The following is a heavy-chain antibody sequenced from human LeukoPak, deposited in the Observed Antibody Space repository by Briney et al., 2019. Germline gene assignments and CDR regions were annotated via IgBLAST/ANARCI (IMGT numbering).Heavy chain of an antibody. CDR3: AGGGKTRDGYNY. CDR2: ISSSSSYI. CDR1: GFTFSSYS. J-gene: IGHJ4*02. D-gene: IGHD5-24*01. Sequence: GGSLRLSCAATGFTFSSYSMNWVRQAPGKGLEWVSSISSSSSYIYYADSVKGRFTISRDNAKNSLYLQMNSLRAEDTAVYYCAGGGKTRDGYNYWGQGTLVTVSS. V-gene: IGHV3-21*01.